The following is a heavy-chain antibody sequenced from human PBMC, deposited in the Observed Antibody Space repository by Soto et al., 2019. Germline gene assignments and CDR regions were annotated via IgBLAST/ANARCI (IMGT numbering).Heavy chain of an antibody. V-gene: IGHV4-39*01. D-gene: IGHD2-15*01. CDR1: GGSISSSSYY. CDR3: ARRDSGGPNRGRHFDY. J-gene: IGHJ4*02. Sequence: PSETLSLTCTVSGGSISSSSYYWGWIRQPPGKGLEWIGSIYYSGSTYYNPSLKSRVTISVDTSKNQFSLKLSSVTAADTAVYYCARRDSGGPNRGRHFDYWGQGTLVTVSS. CDR2: IYYSGST.